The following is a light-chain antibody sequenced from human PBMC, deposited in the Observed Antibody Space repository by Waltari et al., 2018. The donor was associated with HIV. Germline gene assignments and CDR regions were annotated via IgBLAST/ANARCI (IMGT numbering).Light chain of an antibody. CDR1: SSDDGSYTL. CDR2: EVS. J-gene: IGLJ2*01. V-gene: IGLV2-23*02. CDR3: CSYAGSTTPVV. Sequence: QSALTQPASVSGSPGQSITISCTGTSSDDGSYTLVSWYQQHPGKAPKLMIYEVSKRPSGVSNRFSGSKSGNTASLTISGLQAEDEADYYCCSYAGSTTPVVIGGGTKLTVL.